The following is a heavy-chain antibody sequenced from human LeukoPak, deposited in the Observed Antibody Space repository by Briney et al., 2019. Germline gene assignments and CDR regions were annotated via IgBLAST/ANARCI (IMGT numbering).Heavy chain of an antibody. CDR2: ISSSSSYI. CDR1: GFIFSSYA. D-gene: IGHD3-22*01. V-gene: IGHV3-21*01. Sequence: GGSLRLSCAASGFIFSSYAMSWVRQAPGRGLEWVSSISSSSSYIYYADSVKGRFTISRDNAKNSMYLQMNSLRAEDTAVYSCARGPPYSYDTSGYYPFDPWGQGTLVTVSS. CDR3: ARGPPYSYDTSGYYPFDP. J-gene: IGHJ5*02.